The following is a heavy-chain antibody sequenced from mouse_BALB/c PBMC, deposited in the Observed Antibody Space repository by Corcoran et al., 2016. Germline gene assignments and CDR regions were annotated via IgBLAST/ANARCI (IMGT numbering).Heavy chain of an antibody. V-gene: IGHV5-17*01. J-gene: IGHJ4*01. CDR3: ASEYSSGWSFDY. CDR1: GFTFSSYS. Sequence: EVQLVESGGGLVKPGGSLRLSCAASGFTFSSYSMNWVRQAPGKGLEWVSSISRSSSYIYYADSVKGRFTISRDNAKNSLYLQMNSLRAEDTAVYYCASEYSSGWSFDYWGQGTLVTVSS. D-gene: IGHD6-1*01. CDR2: ISRSSSYI.